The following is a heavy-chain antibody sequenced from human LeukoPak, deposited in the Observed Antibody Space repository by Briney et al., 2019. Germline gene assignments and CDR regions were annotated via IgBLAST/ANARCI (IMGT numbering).Heavy chain of an antibody. CDR3: ARNKGRYGSGRVHFDP. V-gene: IGHV3-23*01. J-gene: IGHJ5*02. CDR2: ISGSGGST. CDR1: GFTFSSYA. Sequence: GGSLRLSCAASGFTFSSYAMSWVRQAPGKGLEWVSAISGSGGSTYYADSVKGRFTISRDNSKNTLYLQMNSLRAEDTAVYYCARNKGRYGSGRVHFDPWGQGTLVTVSS. D-gene: IGHD3-10*01.